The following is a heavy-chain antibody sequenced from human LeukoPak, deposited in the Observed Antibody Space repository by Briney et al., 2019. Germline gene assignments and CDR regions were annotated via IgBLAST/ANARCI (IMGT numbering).Heavy chain of an antibody. CDR1: GFTFSSYW. V-gene: IGHV3-74*01. J-gene: IGHJ4*02. CDR3: ARRIVAAAAPYYFDY. D-gene: IGHD6-13*01. CDR2: INSDGSST. Sequence: PGGSLRLSCAASGFTFSSYWMHWVRQAPGKGLLWVSRINSDGSSTSYADSVKGRFTISRDNAKNTLYLQMNSLRAEDTAVYYCARRIVAAAAPYYFDYWGQGTLVTVSS.